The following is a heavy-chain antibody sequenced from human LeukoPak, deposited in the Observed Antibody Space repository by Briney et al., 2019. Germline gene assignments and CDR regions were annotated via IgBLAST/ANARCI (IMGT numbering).Heavy chain of an antibody. V-gene: IGHV1-18*04. CDR1: GYTFTGYN. Sequence: ASVKVSCKASGYTFTGYNMHCVRHTPGQGLERMGWISADNGITNYAQKLQSRITLTTDTSTSTAYMELRSLRSDDTAVYYCARAEVWDGHLSDYWGQGTLVTVAS. D-gene: IGHD3-16*01. CDR3: ARAEVWDGHLSDY. J-gene: IGHJ4*02. CDR2: ISADNGIT.